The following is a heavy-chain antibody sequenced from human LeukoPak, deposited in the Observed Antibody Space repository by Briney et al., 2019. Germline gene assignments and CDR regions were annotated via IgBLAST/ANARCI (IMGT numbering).Heavy chain of an antibody. CDR3: ARPPQPLRPGGSYYMDV. V-gene: IGHV5-51*01. CDR2: IYPGDSDT. J-gene: IGHJ6*03. CDR1: GYSFTSYW. Sequence: GESLKISCKGSGYSFTSYWIGWVRQMPGKGLEWMGIIYPGDSDTRYSPSFQGQVTISADKSISTAYLQWSSLKASDTAMYYCARPPQPLRPGGSYYMDVWGKGTTVTVSS. D-gene: IGHD3-16*01.